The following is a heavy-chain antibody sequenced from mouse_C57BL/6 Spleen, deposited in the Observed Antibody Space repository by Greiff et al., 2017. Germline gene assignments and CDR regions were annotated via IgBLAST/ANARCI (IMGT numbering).Heavy chain of an antibody. V-gene: IGHV1-62-2*01. CDR3: ARHEESDYDWYFDD. CDR1: GYTFTEYT. Sequence: LMESGAELVKPGASVKLSCQASGYTFTEYTIPWVKQRSGQGLEWFGWFYPGSGSIKYNAKFKDKATLTSDKSSSTVSMELSKLTSEDSAVYFCARHEESDYDWYFDDWGTGTTVTVSS. J-gene: IGHJ1*03. CDR2: FYPGSGSI. D-gene: IGHD2-4*01.